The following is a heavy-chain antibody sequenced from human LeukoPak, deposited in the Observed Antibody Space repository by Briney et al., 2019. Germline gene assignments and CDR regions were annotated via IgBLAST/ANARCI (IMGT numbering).Heavy chain of an antibody. CDR2: IYYSGST. Sequence: SETLSLTCTVSGGSISSYYWSWIRQPPGKGLKWIGYIYYSGSTNYNPSLKSRVTISVDTSKNQFSLKLGSVTAADTAVYYCARRKTYYYGSSGYAFDYWGQGTLVTVSS. V-gene: IGHV4-59*08. J-gene: IGHJ4*02. CDR3: ARRKTYYYGSSGYAFDY. CDR1: GGSISSYY. D-gene: IGHD3-22*01.